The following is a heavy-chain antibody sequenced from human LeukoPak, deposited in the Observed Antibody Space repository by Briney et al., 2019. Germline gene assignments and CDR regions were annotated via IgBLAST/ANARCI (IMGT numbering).Heavy chain of an antibody. J-gene: IGHJ4*02. V-gene: IGHV3-23*01. CDR1: GFTFTHYG. D-gene: IGHD3-10*01. CDR2: ITSRGIA. CDR3: ALQGGDARLTKLRGVIIHNFHY. Sequence: GGTLRLSCAASGFTFTHYGMNWVRLAPGKGLEWVAGITSRGIAFYALSVKDRFTISRDNSKNTLFLEMNSLRAEDTAVYYCALQGGDARLTKLRGVIIHNFHYWGQGTLVTVSS.